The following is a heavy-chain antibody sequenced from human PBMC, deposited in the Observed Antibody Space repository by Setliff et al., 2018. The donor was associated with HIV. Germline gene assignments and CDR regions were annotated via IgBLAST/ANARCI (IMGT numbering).Heavy chain of an antibody. V-gene: IGHV4-39*01. CDR3: ASQYCSAGSCFSDY. D-gene: IGHD2-15*01. CDR2: IYYAGSL. Sequence: PSETLSLTCTVSSGSISDSRYYWGWIRKAPGKGLEWIGSIYYAGSLYYSPSLKSRLTVSVDTSKNQFSLTLNAVTATDTAVYYCASQYCSAGSCFSDYWGQGTMVTVSS. CDR1: SGSISDSRYY. J-gene: IGHJ4*02.